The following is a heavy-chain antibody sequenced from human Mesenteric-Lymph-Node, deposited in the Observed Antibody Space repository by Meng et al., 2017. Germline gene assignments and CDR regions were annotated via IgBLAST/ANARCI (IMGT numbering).Heavy chain of an antibody. CDR3: AKGYGDRGKEDAFHI. J-gene: IGHJ3*02. V-gene: IGHV3-23*01. CDR2: ISGSGGST. Sequence: GESLKISCAASGFTFSSYAMSWVRQAPGKGLEWVSAISGSGGSTYYADSVKGRFTISRDNSKNTLYLQMNSLRAEDTAVYYCAKGYGDRGKEDAFHIWGQGTMVTVSS. CDR1: GFTFSSYA. D-gene: IGHD4-17*01.